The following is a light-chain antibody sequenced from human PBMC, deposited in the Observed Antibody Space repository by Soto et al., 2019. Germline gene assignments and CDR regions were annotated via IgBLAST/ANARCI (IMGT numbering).Light chain of an antibody. Sequence: QSVLTQPRSVSGSPGQSVTISCTGTSSDVGGYNYVSWYQQHPGKAPKLMIYDVSKRLSGVPDRFSGSKSGNTASLTISGLQAEDEADYYCCSYAGSPYGSGTGTKVTVL. CDR2: DVS. CDR3: CSYAGSPYG. V-gene: IGLV2-11*01. CDR1: SSDVGGYNY. J-gene: IGLJ1*01.